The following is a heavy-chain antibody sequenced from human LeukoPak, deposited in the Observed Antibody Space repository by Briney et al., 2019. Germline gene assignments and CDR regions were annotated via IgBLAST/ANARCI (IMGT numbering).Heavy chain of an antibody. V-gene: IGHV4-39*01. CDR3: RRHVSNGWDYHYGLDV. CDR2: AYYTGDT. CDR1: GGSVASTGCY. J-gene: IGHJ6*02. D-gene: IGHD6-19*01. Sequence: SETLSLTCTVSGGSVASTGCYWGWIRQPPGKGLEWIGSAYYTGDTYSTPSLKSRLTISVDTSRNQFALTLSSVTAADTAVYYCRRHVSNGWDYHYGLDVWGQGTTVTVSS.